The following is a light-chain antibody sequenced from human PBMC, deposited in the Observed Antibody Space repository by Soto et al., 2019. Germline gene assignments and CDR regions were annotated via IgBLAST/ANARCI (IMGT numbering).Light chain of an antibody. CDR1: QDISNY. CDR2: AAS. CDR3: QKYNGAPHT. J-gene: IGKJ2*01. Sequence: DLQMTQSPSSLSASVGDRVTITCRASQDISNYLAWYQQKPGKVPKLLIYAASTLHSGVPSRFSGSGSGTDFTLTISSLQPEDVAIYYCQKYNGAPHTFGQGTKLEI. V-gene: IGKV1-27*01.